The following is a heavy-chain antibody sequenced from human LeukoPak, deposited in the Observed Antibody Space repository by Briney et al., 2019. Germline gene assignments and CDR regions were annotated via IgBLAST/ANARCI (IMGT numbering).Heavy chain of an antibody. V-gene: IGHV4-39*07. Sequence: PSETLSLTCTVSGGSISSSSYYWGWIRQPPGKGLEWIGSIYYSGSTYYNPSLKSRVTISVDRSKNQFSLKLSSVTAADTAVYYCARLVVTIYAFDIWGQGTMVTVSS. D-gene: IGHD4-23*01. CDR1: GGSISSSSYY. J-gene: IGHJ3*02. CDR2: IYYSGST. CDR3: ARLVVTIYAFDI.